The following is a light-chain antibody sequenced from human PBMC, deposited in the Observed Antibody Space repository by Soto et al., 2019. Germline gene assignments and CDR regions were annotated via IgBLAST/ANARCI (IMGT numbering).Light chain of an antibody. Sequence: EIVLTQSPATLSLSPGERATLSCRASQSVSSYLAWYQQKPGQAPRLLIYDASNRATGIPARFSGSGSVTDFTPTINSLEPEDFAVYYCQQRSNWPPGAGWTFGGGTKVEIK. V-gene: IGKV3-11*01. CDR2: DAS. CDR1: QSVSSY. J-gene: IGKJ4*01. CDR3: QQRSNWPPGAGWT.